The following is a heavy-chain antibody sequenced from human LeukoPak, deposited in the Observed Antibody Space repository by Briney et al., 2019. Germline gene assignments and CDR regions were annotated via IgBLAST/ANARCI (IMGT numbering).Heavy chain of an antibody. J-gene: IGHJ4*02. CDR2: ISSSSSYI. D-gene: IGHD2-2*01. V-gene: IGHV3-21*01. Sequence: GGSLRLSCAASGFTFSSYSMNWVRQAPGKGLEWVSSISSSSSYIYYADSVKGRFTISRDNAKNSLYLQMNSLRAEDTAVYYCARRPLRYCSSTSCLLDYWGQGTLVTVSS. CDR3: ARRPLRYCSSTSCLLDY. CDR1: GFTFSSYS.